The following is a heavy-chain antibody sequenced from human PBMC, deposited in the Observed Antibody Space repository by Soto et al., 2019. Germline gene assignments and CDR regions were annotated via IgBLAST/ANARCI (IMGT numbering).Heavy chain of an antibody. CDR1: GFTFSSYA. CDR3: ARSSSSWT. Sequence: QVQLVESGGGVVQPGRSLRLSCAASGFTFSSYAMHWVRQAPGKGLEWVAVISYDGRNKYYADSVKGRFTISRDNSKNTLYLQMNSLRAEATAVYYCARSSSSWTWGQGTLVTVSS. CDR2: ISYDGRNK. V-gene: IGHV3-30-3*01. D-gene: IGHD6-13*01. J-gene: IGHJ4*02.